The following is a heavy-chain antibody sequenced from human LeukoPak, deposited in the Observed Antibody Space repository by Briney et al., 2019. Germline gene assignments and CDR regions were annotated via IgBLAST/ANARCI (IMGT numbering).Heavy chain of an antibody. J-gene: IGHJ4*02. D-gene: IGHD3/OR15-3a*01. CDR1: GFTFSGYG. CDR2: ISDDGSKK. V-gene: IGHV3-30*03. CDR3: ARWNGDFLTGYYLDD. Sequence: PGGSLRLSCAASGFTFSGYGMHWVRQAPGKGLECVALISDDGSKKYYADSVKGQFTISRDDSKNTLYLQMSSLRAEDTAMYYCARWNGDFLTGYYLDDWGQGTLVTVSS.